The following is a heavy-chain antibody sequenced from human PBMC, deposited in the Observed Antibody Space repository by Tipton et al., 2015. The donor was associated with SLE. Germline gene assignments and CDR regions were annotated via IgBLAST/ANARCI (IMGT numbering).Heavy chain of an antibody. CDR1: GGSISSSSYY. D-gene: IGHD6-19*01. J-gene: IGHJ4*02. CDR3: ARMRGWSRRYFDY. Sequence: TLSLTCTVSGGSISSSSYYWGWIRQPPGKGLEWIGYIYHSGSTYYNPSLKSRVTISVDTSKNQFSLKLSSVTAADTAVYYCARMRGWSRRYFDYWGQGTLVTVSS. CDR2: IYHSGST. V-gene: IGHV4-30-4*08.